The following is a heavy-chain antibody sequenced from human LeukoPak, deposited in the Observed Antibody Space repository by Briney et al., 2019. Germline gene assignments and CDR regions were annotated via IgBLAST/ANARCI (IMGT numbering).Heavy chain of an antibody. J-gene: IGHJ5*02. Sequence: GRSLRLSCAASGFTFDDYAMHWVRQAPGKDLEWVSGISWNSGSIGYADSVKGRFTISRDNAKNSLYLQMNSLRAEDTALYYCAKDSRYCSSTSCYSWFDPWGQGTLVTVSS. V-gene: IGHV3-9*01. D-gene: IGHD2-2*01. CDR1: GFTFDDYA. CDR2: ISWNSGSI. CDR3: AKDSRYCSSTSCYSWFDP.